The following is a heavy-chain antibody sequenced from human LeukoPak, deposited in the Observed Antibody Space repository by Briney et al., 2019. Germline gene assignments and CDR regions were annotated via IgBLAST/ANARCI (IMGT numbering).Heavy chain of an antibody. CDR1: GGSFSGYY. V-gene: IGHV4-34*01. CDR3: ASLVATHYYYYYGMDV. J-gene: IGHJ6*02. D-gene: IGHD5-12*01. CDR2: INHSGST. Sequence: SETLSLTCAVYGGSFSGYYWSWIRQPPGKGVEGVGEINHSGSTNYNPSLKRRVTISVDTSKNQFSLKLSSVTAADTAVYYCASLVATHYYYYYGMDVWGQGTTVTVSS.